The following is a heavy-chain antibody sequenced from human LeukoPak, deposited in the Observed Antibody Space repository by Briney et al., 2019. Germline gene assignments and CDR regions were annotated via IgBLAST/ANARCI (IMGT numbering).Heavy chain of an antibody. J-gene: IGHJ5*01. V-gene: IGHV3-23*01. Sequence: GGSLRLSCAASGFIFSTYAMHWVRQAPGKGLEWVSVISGSGGTTHYADSVKGRFTISRDNSKNTLYLQMNGLTADDTAVYYRAKATVEAAPRGWFESWGQGTLVTVSS. CDR2: ISGSGGTT. CDR1: GFIFSTYA. D-gene: IGHD2-15*01. CDR3: AKATVEAAPRGWFES.